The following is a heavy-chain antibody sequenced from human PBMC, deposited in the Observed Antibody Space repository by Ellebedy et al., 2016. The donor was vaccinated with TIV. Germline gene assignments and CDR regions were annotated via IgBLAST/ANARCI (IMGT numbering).Heavy chain of an antibody. CDR2: ISGSGDST. V-gene: IGHV3-23*01. J-gene: IGHJ4*02. CDR3: ARGTSGKGSSCFDY. Sequence: GESLKISCAASGLTFSNHAMSWVRQAPGKGLEWVSGISGSGDSTNYADSVKGRFTVSRDNSQNTLYLQMNSLRAEDTAVYYCARGTSGKGSSCFDYLGQGTLVTVSS. D-gene: IGHD3-10*01. CDR1: GLTFSNHA.